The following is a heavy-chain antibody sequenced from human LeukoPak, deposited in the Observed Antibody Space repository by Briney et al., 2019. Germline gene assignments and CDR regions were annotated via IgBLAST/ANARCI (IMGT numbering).Heavy chain of an antibody. V-gene: IGHV5-51*01. CDR1: GHIFTNHW. CDR2: INLGDSET. J-gene: IGHJ5*02. D-gene: IGHD1-26*01. Sequence: GESLKISCEASGHIFTNHWIGWVRQLPGKGLEWMGIINLGDSETQYSPSFQGQVTISLDKSISTAYLQWRSLKVSDTAMYYCARRPYSGSPNWFDPWGQGTLVTVSS. CDR3: ARRPYSGSPNWFDP.